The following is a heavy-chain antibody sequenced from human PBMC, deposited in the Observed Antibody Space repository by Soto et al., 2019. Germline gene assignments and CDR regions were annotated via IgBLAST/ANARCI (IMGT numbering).Heavy chain of an antibody. Sequence: PGGSLRLSCAASGSTFSSYGMHWVRQAPGKGLEWVAVIWYDGSNKYYADSVKGRFTISRDNSKNTLYLQMNSLRAEDTAVYYCARGIYYGDYEDYFDYWGQGTLVTVSS. CDR3: ARGIYYGDYEDYFDY. CDR1: GSTFSSYG. D-gene: IGHD4-17*01. V-gene: IGHV3-33*01. CDR2: IWYDGSNK. J-gene: IGHJ4*02.